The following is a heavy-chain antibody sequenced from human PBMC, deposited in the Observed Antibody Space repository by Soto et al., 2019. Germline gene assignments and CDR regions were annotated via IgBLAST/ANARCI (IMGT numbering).Heavy chain of an antibody. D-gene: IGHD3-3*01. CDR2: IIPIFGTA. CDR1: GGTFSSYA. Sequence: ASVKVSCKASGGTFSSYAISWVRQAPGQGLEWMGGIIPIFGTANYAQKFQGRVTITADESTSTAYMELSSLRSEDTAVYYCARGKYYDFWSGYYTGMTWFDPWGQGTLVTVSS. V-gene: IGHV1-69*13. CDR3: ARGKYYDFWSGYYTGMTWFDP. J-gene: IGHJ5*02.